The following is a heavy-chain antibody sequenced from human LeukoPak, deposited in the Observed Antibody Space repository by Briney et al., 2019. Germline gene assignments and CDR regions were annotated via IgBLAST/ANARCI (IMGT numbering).Heavy chain of an antibody. V-gene: IGHV3-48*01. D-gene: IGHD3-22*01. Sequence: GGSLRLSCAASGFTFSTYNMNWVRQAPGKGPEWVSYITYSSGTKYYADSVKGRFTISRDNSRNTLYLQMNSLRGEDTAVYYCARHSSGYYHAFDIWGQGTMVTVSS. CDR1: GFTFSTYN. CDR3: ARHSSGYYHAFDI. CDR2: ITYSSGTK. J-gene: IGHJ3*02.